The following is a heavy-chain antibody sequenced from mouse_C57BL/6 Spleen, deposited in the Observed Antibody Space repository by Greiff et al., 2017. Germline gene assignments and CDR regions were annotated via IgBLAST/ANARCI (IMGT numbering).Heavy chain of an antibody. CDR1: GYTFTNYW. D-gene: IGHD1-1*01. J-gene: IGHJ1*03. V-gene: IGHV1-63*01. CDR2: IYPGGGYT. CDR3: ARSGDYSWFAY. Sequence: VQLQQSGAELVRPGTSVKLSCKASGYTFTNYWIGWAKQRPGHGLEWIGDIYPGGGYTNYNEKFKGKATLTADKSSSTAYMQVSSLTSEDSAIYYCARSGDYSWFAYWGKGTTVTVSS.